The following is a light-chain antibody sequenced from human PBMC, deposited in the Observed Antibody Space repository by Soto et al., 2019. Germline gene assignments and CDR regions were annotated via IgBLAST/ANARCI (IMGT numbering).Light chain of an antibody. Sequence: IVMTHSPAALSVSQGEIATLSCSAIQSFSTNLAWYQQKPFQAPRLLIYGASTRATGIPARFSGSGSGTDFTLTISRLEPEDFAVYYCQQYAISPGTFGQGTKVDI. J-gene: IGKJ1*01. CDR2: GAS. CDR1: QSFSTN. V-gene: IGKV3-15*01. CDR3: QQYAISPGT.